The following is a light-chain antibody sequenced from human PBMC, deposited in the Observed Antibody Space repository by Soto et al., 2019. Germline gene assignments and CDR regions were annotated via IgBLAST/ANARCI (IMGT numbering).Light chain of an antibody. CDR3: MQGQQTPLT. Sequence: DIVMTQSPLSLSVTPGEPASISCRPSQSLLNRAGLTRLDWYLQKPGQSPQLLIYLGSNRASGVPDRFSGGGSGTSFTLTISRVEAEDVGVYYCMQGQQTPLTFGQGTRVEIK. J-gene: IGKJ1*01. V-gene: IGKV2-28*01. CDR2: LGS. CDR1: QSLLNRAGLTR.